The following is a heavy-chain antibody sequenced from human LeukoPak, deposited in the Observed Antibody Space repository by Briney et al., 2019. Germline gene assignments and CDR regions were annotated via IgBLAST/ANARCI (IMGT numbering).Heavy chain of an antibody. CDR3: ARRILLWFGELGD. CDR1: GGSISSYY. CDR2: IYYSGST. Sequence: SETLSLTCTVSGGSISSYYWSWIRQHPGKGLEWIGYIYYSGSTNYNPSLKSRVTISVDTSKNQFSLKLSSVTAAHTAVYYCARRILLWFGELGDWGQGTLVTVSS. V-gene: IGHV4-59*01. D-gene: IGHD3-10*01. J-gene: IGHJ4*02.